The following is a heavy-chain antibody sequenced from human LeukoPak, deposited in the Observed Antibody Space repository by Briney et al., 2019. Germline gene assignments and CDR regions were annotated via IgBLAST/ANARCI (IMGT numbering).Heavy chain of an antibody. V-gene: IGHV5-51*01. CDR3: ARLAKNDYGDY. Sequence: GESLKISCKGSGYRFSSYWIGWVRQMPGKGLEWMGIIFPGDSDTRYSPSFQGQVTISADKSISTAYLQWSSLKASDTAIYYCARLAKNDYGDYWGQGTLVTVSS. CDR2: IFPGDSDT. CDR1: GYRFSSYW. J-gene: IGHJ4*02.